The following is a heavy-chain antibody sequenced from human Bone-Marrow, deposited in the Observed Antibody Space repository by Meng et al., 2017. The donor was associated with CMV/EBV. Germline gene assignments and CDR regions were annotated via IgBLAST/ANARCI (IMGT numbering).Heavy chain of an antibody. D-gene: IGHD3-3*01. Sequence: SQTLSLTCTVSGGSISSSSYYWGWIRQPPGKGLEWIGSIYYSGSTYYNPSLKIRVTISVDTSKNQFSQKLSSVTAADTAVYYCSSLLRPEGPWYYYYYGMDVWGQGTTVTVSS. J-gene: IGHJ6*02. CDR1: GGSISSSSYY. CDR2: IYYSGST. CDR3: SSLLRPEGPWYYYYYGMDV. V-gene: IGHV4-39*07.